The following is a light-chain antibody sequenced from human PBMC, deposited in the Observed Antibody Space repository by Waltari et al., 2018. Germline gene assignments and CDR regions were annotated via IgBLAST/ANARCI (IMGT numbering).Light chain of an antibody. CDR2: DAS. CDR3: LQYNNFPLT. Sequence: DIQMTQSPSTLSASVGDRVTITCRASQTISNWLAWYQQKPGKAPELRIYDASTLESGVPSRFSGSGSGTEFTLTISSLQPDDFATYTCLQYNNFPLTFGGGTKVEIK. J-gene: IGKJ4*01. CDR1: QTISNW. V-gene: IGKV1-5*01.